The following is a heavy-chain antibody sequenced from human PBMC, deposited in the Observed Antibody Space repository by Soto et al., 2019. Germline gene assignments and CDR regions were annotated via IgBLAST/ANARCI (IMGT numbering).Heavy chain of an antibody. V-gene: IGHV4-59*01. Sequence: SETLSLTCTVSGDSISAYSWSWVRQPPGKGLEWIGNIHYNGNTKYNPSLKSRVSMSVDTSKNQFSLRLISVTAADTAKYFCAREGNLGRWLQPLDFWGQGTLVTSPQ. J-gene: IGHJ4*02. CDR3: AREGNLGRWLQPLDF. D-gene: IGHD5-12*01. CDR1: GDSISAYS. CDR2: IHYNGNT.